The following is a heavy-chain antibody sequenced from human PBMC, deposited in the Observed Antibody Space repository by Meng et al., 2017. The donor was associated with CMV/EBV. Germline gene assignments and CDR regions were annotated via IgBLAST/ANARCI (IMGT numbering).Heavy chain of an antibody. CDR3: ARVSSGGVGAAAMWFDP. CDR1: GYSISSGYY. Sequence: SETLSLTCTVSGYSISSGYYWGWIRQPPGKGLEWIGSIYHSGSTYYNPSLKSRVTISVDTSKNQFSLKLSSVTAADTAVYYCARVSSGGVGAAAMWFDPWGQGTLVIVSS. CDR2: IYHSGST. J-gene: IGHJ5*02. V-gene: IGHV4-38-2*02. D-gene: IGHD6-13*01.